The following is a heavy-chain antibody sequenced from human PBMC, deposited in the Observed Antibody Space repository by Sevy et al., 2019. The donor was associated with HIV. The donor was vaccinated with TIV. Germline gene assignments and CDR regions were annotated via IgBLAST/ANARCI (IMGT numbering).Heavy chain of an antibody. D-gene: IGHD3-22*01. CDR2: ISFDGDTK. J-gene: IGHJ6*02. Sequence: EGSLRLSCAASGFSFRNFGMYWVRQAPGKGLEWLALISFDGDTKYYGDSVKGRFTISRDNSKNTLYLQMNSLRVEDTAVYYCAKRGGHDTSGYVSYYYYGMDVWGQGTTVTVSS. V-gene: IGHV3-30*18. CDR1: GFSFRNFG. CDR3: AKRGGHDTSGYVSYYYYGMDV.